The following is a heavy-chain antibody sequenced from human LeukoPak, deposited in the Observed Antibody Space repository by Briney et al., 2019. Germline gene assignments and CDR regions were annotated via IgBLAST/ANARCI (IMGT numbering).Heavy chain of an antibody. Sequence: ASVKVSCKASGYTFTGYYIHWVRQAPGQGLEWMGWINPNSGGTNYAQKFQGRVTMTRDTSISTAYMELSRLRSDDTAVYYCARDGTEYCSGGSCYQIDYWGQGTLVTVSS. CDR2: INPNSGGT. V-gene: IGHV1-2*02. D-gene: IGHD2-15*01. J-gene: IGHJ4*02. CDR3: ARDGTEYCSGGSCYQIDY. CDR1: GYTFTGYY.